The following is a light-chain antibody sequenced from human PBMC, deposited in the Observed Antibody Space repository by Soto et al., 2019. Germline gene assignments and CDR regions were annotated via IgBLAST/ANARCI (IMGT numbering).Light chain of an antibody. J-gene: IGLJ1*01. V-gene: IGLV2-23*01. CDR1: SSDVGSYNL. Sequence: QSALTQPASVSGSPGQSITISCTGTSSDVGSYNLVSWYQQHPGKAPKLMIYEGSTRPSWVSNRFSGYKSGNTAALTISGLQAEDEADYYGCSYAGSSTYVVGTGTKLTVL. CDR3: CSYAGSSTYV. CDR2: EGS.